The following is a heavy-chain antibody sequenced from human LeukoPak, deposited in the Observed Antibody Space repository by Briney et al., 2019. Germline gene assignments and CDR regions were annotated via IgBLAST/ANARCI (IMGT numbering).Heavy chain of an antibody. CDR3: ARDPSLRYFDWLLFP. CDR2: ISYDGSNK. Sequence: PGRSLRLSCAASGFTFDDYAIHWVRQAPGKGLEWVAVISYDGSNKYYADSVKGRFTISRDNSKNTLYLQMNSLRAEDTAVYYCARDPSLRYFDWLLFPWGQGTLVTVSS. D-gene: IGHD3-9*01. CDR1: GFTFDDYA. J-gene: IGHJ4*02. V-gene: IGHV3-30*04.